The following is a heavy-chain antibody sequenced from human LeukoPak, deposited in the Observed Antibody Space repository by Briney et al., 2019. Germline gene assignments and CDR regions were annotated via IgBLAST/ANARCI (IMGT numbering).Heavy chain of an antibody. CDR1: GYTFTSYD. Sequence: ASVKVSCKASGYTFTSYDINWVRQATGQGLEWMGWMNPNSGNTGYAQKFQGRVTMTRNTSISTAYMELSSLRSEDTAVYYCARVHNSSGYPDDYWGQGTLVTVSS. V-gene: IGHV1-8*01. J-gene: IGHJ4*02. CDR3: ARVHNSSGYPDDY. D-gene: IGHD3-22*01. CDR2: MNPNSGNT.